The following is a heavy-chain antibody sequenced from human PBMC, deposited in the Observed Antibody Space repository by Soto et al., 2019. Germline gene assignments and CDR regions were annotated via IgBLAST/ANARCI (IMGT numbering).Heavy chain of an antibody. CDR1: GFTFSGSA. CDR2: IRSKANSYAT. CDR3: TRLTGATTAFDI. D-gene: IGHD1-26*01. Sequence: GESLKISCAASGFTFSGSAMHWVRQASGKGLEWVGRIRSKANSYATAYAASVKGRFTISRDDSKNTAYLQMNSLNTEDTAVYYCTRLTGATTAFDIWGQGSMVTVSS. V-gene: IGHV3-73*01. J-gene: IGHJ3*02.